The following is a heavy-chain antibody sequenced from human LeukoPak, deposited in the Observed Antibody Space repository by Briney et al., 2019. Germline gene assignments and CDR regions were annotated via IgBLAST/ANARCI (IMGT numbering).Heavy chain of an antibody. V-gene: IGHV4-4*07. Sequence: PSETLSLTCTVSGGSIINNYWAWIRQPAGNGLEWIGRVHSGGTTNYNPSFRSRVTMSVNTSKNQVSLILSSVTAADTAVYYCARHTIDRSLGGVPDYFDSWGQGISVTVSS. J-gene: IGHJ4*02. CDR2: VHSGGTT. CDR1: GGSIINNY. CDR3: ARHTIDRSLGGVPDYFDS. D-gene: IGHD3-16*01.